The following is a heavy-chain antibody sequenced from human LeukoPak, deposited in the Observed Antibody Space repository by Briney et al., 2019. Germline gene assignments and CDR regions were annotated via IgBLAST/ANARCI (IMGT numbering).Heavy chain of an antibody. CDR2: ISSSGSTI. J-gene: IGHJ6*03. CDR1: GFTFSDYY. Sequence: GGSLRLSCAASGFTFSDYYMSWIRQAPGKGLEWVSYISSSGSTIYYADSVKGRFTISRYNAKNSLYLQMNSLRAEDTAVYYCARDLPQDSSSWPYYYYYYMDVWGKGTTVTVSS. CDR3: ARDLPQDSSSWPYYYYYYMDV. V-gene: IGHV3-11*01. D-gene: IGHD6-13*01.